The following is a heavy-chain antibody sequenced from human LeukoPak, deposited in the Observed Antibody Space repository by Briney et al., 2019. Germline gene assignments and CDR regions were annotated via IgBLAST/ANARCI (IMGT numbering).Heavy chain of an antibody. J-gene: IGHJ4*02. V-gene: IGHV5-51*01. CDR3: ARHVTMVRGVPHYFDY. D-gene: IGHD3-10*01. CDR1: GYSFTSYW. Sequence: GEFLKISCKGSGYSFTSYWIGWVRQMPGKGLEWMGIIYPGDSDTRYSPSFQGQVTISADKSISTAYLQWGSLKASDTAMYYCARHVTMVRGVPHYFDYWGQGTLVTVSS. CDR2: IYPGDSDT.